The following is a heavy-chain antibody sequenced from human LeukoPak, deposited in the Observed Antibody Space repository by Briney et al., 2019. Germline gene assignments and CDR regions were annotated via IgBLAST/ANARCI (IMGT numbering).Heavy chain of an antibody. CDR3: ASRYDFWSGYYGLFDP. J-gene: IGHJ5*02. CDR2: ISISGYST. D-gene: IGHD3-3*01. V-gene: IGHV3-11*04. CDR1: GFTFNNYY. Sequence: GGSLRLSCAASGFTFNNYYMSWIRRAPGKGLEWISYISISGYSTYYADSVKGRFTISRDNAKNSLYLQMNNLRPEDTAFYYCASRYDFWSGYYGLFDPWGQGTIVTVSS.